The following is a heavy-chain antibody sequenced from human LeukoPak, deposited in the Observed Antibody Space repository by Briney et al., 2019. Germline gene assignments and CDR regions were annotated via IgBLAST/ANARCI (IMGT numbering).Heavy chain of an antibody. Sequence: PSETLSLTCAVYGGSFSGYYWSWIRQPPGKGLEWIGEVNHSGSTNYNPSLKSRVTISVDTSKNQFSLKLSSATAADTAVYYCASFKAEGFDYWGQGTLVTVSS. V-gene: IGHV4-34*01. J-gene: IGHJ4*02. CDR2: VNHSGST. CDR1: GGSFSGYY. D-gene: IGHD6-19*01. CDR3: ASFKAEGFDY.